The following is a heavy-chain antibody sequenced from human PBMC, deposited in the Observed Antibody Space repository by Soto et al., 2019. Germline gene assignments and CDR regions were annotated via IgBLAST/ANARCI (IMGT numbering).Heavy chain of an antibody. D-gene: IGHD1-26*01. J-gene: IGHJ4*02. CDR1: GFSFSRYC. Sequence: EVQLVESGGGLVQPGGSLRLSCAASGFSFSRYCMNWVRQAPGKGLEWLSYISTRNSAIYYADSVKGRFTISRDDAKSSLYLQMDSLRDEDTAVYYCARDLHGKYSIDYWGQGTLVTVSS. CDR2: ISTRNSAI. V-gene: IGHV3-48*02. CDR3: ARDLHGKYSIDY.